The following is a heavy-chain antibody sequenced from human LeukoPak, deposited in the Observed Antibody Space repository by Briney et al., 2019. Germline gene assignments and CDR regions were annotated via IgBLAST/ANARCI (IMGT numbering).Heavy chain of an antibody. Sequence: ASVKVSCKASGYTFTSYAISWVRQAPGQGLEWMGGIIPIFGTANYAQKFQGRVTITADESTSTAYMELSSLRSEDTAVYYCAMGEYSSSSVGYYGMDVWGQGTTVTVSS. CDR1: GYTFTSYA. CDR2: IIPIFGTA. V-gene: IGHV1-69*13. CDR3: AMGEYSSSSVGYYGMDV. D-gene: IGHD6-6*01. J-gene: IGHJ6*02.